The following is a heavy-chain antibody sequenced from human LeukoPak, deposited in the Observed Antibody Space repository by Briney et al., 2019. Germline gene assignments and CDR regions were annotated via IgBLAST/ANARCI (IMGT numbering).Heavy chain of an antibody. CDR2: IIPMFGTA. CDR3: ASNRVAAGKFFDY. J-gene: IGHJ4*02. Sequence: ASVKVSCKASGGTFSSDAISWVRQAPGQGLEWMGGIIPMFGTAKYAQKFRDRVTITADKSTSTAYMELSSLRSEDTAVYYCASNRVAAGKFFDYWGQGTLVTVSS. V-gene: IGHV1-69*06. D-gene: IGHD6-13*01. CDR1: GGTFSSDA.